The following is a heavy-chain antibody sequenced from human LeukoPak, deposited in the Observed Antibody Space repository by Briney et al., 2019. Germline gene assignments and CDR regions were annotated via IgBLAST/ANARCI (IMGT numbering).Heavy chain of an antibody. CDR2: LYYSGTT. CDR3: ARQHTRGVVVALVDY. CDR1: GGSITSSGYY. J-gene: IGHJ4*02. Sequence: PSETRSLTCTVSGGSITSSGYYWGWIRQPPGKGLEWFGALYYSGTTYFNPSLKSRVPLSVDTSKTQFSLKLSSVTAADTAVYYRARQHTRGVVVALVDYWGQGTLVTVSS. D-gene: IGHD2-15*01. V-gene: IGHV4-39*01.